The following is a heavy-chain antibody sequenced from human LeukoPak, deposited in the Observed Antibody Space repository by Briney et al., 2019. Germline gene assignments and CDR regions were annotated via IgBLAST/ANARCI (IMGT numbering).Heavy chain of an antibody. CDR3: ARQVVAVAGTGYFDY. CDR2: IYYSGST. Sequence: SETLSLTCTVSGGSISSSSYYWGWIRQPPGKGLEWNGSIYYSGSTYYNPSLKSRVTISVDTSKNQFSLKLNSVTAADTAVYFCARQVVAVAGTGYFDYWGQGTLVTVSS. D-gene: IGHD6-19*01. CDR1: GGSISSSSYY. J-gene: IGHJ4*02. V-gene: IGHV4-39*01.